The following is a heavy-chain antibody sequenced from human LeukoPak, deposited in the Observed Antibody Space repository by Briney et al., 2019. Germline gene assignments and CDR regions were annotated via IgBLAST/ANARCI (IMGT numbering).Heavy chain of an antibody. CDR1: GYSFTNYW. J-gene: IGHJ6*02. CDR2: IYPGDSDT. CDR3: ARLPRAYCGDDCYSGYGMDV. D-gene: IGHD2-21*02. V-gene: IGHV5-51*01. Sequence: GESLKISCKASGYSFTNYWIGWVRQMPGKGLEWMGIIYPGDSDTRYSPSFQGQVTISADESISTANLQWSSLKASDTATYYCARLPRAYCGDDCYSGYGMDVWGQGTTVTVS.